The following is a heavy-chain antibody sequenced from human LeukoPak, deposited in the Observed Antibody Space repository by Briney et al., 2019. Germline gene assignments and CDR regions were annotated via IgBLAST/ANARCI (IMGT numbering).Heavy chain of an antibody. Sequence: PGGSLRLSCAVSGFTFSSYAMSWVRQAPGKGLEWVSAIGGSGGSTYYADSVKGRFTISRDNSKNTLYLQMNSLRAEDTAVYYCAKSRARIAVAGTVYFQHWGQGTLVTVSS. D-gene: IGHD6-19*01. V-gene: IGHV3-23*01. CDR3: AKSRARIAVAGTVYFQH. CDR2: IGGSGGST. CDR1: GFTFSSYA. J-gene: IGHJ1*01.